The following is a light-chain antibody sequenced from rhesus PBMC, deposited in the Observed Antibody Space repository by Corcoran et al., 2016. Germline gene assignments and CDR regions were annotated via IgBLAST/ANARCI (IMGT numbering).Light chain of an antibody. J-gene: IGLJ1*01. CDR3: SSYAGTNIYV. CDR1: SSDIGGYNY. CDR2: EVS. V-gene: IGLV2-32*02. Sequence: QAALAQPRSVSGSPGQSVTISCTGTSSDIGGYNYVSWYQQHPGTAPKLMISEVSKRPSGVSDRFSGSKSGNTASLTISGLQAEDEADYHCSSYAGTNIYVFGAGTRLTVL.